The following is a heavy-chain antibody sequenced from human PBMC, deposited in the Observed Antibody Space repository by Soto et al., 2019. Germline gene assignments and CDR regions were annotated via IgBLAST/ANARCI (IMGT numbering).Heavy chain of an antibody. V-gene: IGHV1-69*02. CDR2: IIPILGIA. Sequence: ASVKVSCKASGGTFSSYTISWVRQAPGQGLEWMGRIIPILGIANYAQKFQGRVTITADKSTSTAYMELSSLRSEDTAVYYCARGVPYYGGNPRFDYWGQGTLVTVS. CDR3: ARGVPYYGGNPRFDY. D-gene: IGHD4-17*01. J-gene: IGHJ4*02. CDR1: GGTFSSYT.